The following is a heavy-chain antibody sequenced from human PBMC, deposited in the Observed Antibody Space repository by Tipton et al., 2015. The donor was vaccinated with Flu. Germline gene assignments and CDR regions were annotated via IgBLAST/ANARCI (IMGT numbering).Heavy chain of an antibody. Sequence: GLVKPSQTLSLTCTVSGGFITSGSYYWTWIRQSAGTGLEWIGRIYTTGSTNYNPSLRSRVTISGDTSKNHFSLQLSSGTAADTAVYYCARSPSYSGSGIYPYYFDDWGQGTQVTVSS. V-gene: IGHV4-61*02. J-gene: IGHJ4*02. D-gene: IGHD3-10*01. CDR2: IYTTGST. CDR3: ARSPSYSGSGIYPYYFDD. CDR1: GGFITSGSYY.